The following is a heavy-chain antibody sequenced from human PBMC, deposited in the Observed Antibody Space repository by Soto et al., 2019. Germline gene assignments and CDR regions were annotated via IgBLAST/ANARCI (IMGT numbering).Heavy chain of an antibody. Sequence: GASVKVSCKASGYTFTDFGISWVRQAPGQGLEWMGWISAYNSNTNYAQKFQDRVTMTTDTSTSTAYMELRSLRSDDTAVYYCARNDILTGYSPEYSAEYFHHWGQGTLVTVSS. CDR3: ARNDILTGYSPEYSAEYFHH. CDR2: ISAYNSNT. CDR1: GYTFTDFG. V-gene: IGHV1-18*01. J-gene: IGHJ1*01. D-gene: IGHD3-9*01.